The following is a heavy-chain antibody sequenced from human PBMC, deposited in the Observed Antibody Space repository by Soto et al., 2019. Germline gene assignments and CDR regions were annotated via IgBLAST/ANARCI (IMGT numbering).Heavy chain of an antibody. V-gene: IGHV3-23*01. J-gene: IGHJ4*02. CDR1: GFTFSSYA. CDR3: ARDFHDYDFWSGYYTSFDF. CDR2: ISANGRST. Sequence: VQLLESGGGLVQPGGSLRLYCAASGFTFSSYAMGWVRQAPGKGLEWVSVISANGRSTYYADSVEGRFTISRDNSKNTLSLQMNSLRAEDTAVYYCARDFHDYDFWSGYYTSFDFWGQGTLVTVSS. D-gene: IGHD3-3*01.